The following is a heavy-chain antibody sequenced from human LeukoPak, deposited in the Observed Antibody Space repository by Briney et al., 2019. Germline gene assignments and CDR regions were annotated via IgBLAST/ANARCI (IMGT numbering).Heavy chain of an antibody. D-gene: IGHD6-13*01. CDR1: GGSISSGSYY. Sequence: PSETLSLTCTVSGGSISSGSYYWSWIRQPAGKGLEWIGRIYTSGSTNYNPSLKSRVTISVDTSKNQFSLQLNSVTPEDTAVYYCARDDLQLVRRLGGGTEYYYYYCMDVWGKGTTVTVSS. J-gene: IGHJ6*03. CDR2: IYTSGST. V-gene: IGHV4-61*02. CDR3: ARDDLQLVRRLGGGTEYYYYYCMDV.